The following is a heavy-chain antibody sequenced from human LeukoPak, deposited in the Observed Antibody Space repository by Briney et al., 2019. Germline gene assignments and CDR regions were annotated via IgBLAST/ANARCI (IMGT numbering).Heavy chain of an antibody. CDR2: IYYSGST. CDR1: GGSISSSSYY. D-gene: IGHD2-8*02. CDR3: ARGTGWNNPFDP. V-gene: IGHV4-39*01. J-gene: IGHJ5*02. Sequence: SETLSLTCTVSGGSISSSSYYWGWIRQPPGEGLEWIGSIYYSGSTYYNPSLKSRVTISLDTSKNQFSLRLSSVTAADTAVYYCARGTGWNNPFDPWGQGTLATVSS.